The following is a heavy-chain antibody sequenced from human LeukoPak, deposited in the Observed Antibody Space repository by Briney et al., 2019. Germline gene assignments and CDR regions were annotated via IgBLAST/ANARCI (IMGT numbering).Heavy chain of an antibody. CDR1: GGSINNNLHY. CDR3: ARRSYGHFDL. Sequence: PSETLSLTCSVSGGSINNNLHYWGWIRQPPGRGLEWIGSIYYTGSAYYNPSLKSRVTLSVDTSKNQFSLNLTSVTAADTAVFYCARRSYGHFDLWGQGTLVAVSS. CDR2: IYYTGSA. V-gene: IGHV4-39*01. J-gene: IGHJ4*02. D-gene: IGHD3-10*01.